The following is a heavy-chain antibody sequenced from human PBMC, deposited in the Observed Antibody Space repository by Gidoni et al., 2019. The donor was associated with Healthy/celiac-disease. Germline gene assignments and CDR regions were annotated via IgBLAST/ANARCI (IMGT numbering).Heavy chain of an antibody. J-gene: IGHJ4*02. CDR3: AREGCSSTSCYDGVYYFDY. D-gene: IGHD2-2*01. CDR2: IWYDGSNK. Sequence: QVQLVESGGGVFQPGRSLRLSCAASGLTFGSYVLPWVRQAPGKGLEWVAVIWYDGSNKYYADSVKGRFTISRDNSKNTLYLKMNSLRAEDTAVYYWAREGCSSTSCYDGVYYFDYWGQGTLVTVSS. CDR1: GLTFGSYV. V-gene: IGHV3-33*01.